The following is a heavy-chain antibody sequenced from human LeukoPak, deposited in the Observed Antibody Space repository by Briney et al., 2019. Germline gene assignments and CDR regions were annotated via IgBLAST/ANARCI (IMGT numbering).Heavy chain of an antibody. D-gene: IGHD3-16*02. J-gene: IGHJ4*02. CDR2: ISGSGTNT. CDR1: GFTFSSFA. Sequence: GGSLRLSCAASGFTFSSFAMSWVRQAPGKGLEWVSGISGSGTNTYYADSVKGRFTISRDNSKTTLYLQMNSLTAEDTAVYYCAKSPHYRVTAIIYYFDNWGQGTLVTVSP. V-gene: IGHV3-23*01. CDR3: AKSPHYRVTAIIYYFDN.